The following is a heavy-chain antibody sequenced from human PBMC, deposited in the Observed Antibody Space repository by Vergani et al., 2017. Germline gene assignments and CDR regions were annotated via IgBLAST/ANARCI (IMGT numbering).Heavy chain of an antibody. CDR3: ARDSWTSELRGVYWFDT. V-gene: IGHV4-61*02. CDR2: IHSSATT. J-gene: IGHJ5*02. Sequence: QVQLHESGPGLVKPSQTLSLTCTVSGGSITSGSFYWSWIRQPAGKGLEWIGRIHSSATTNYNPSLKSRVTLSVDTSKNQLSLRMTSVTAADTAVYYCARDSWTSELRGVYWFDTWGQGTLVSVSS. CDR1: GGSITSGSFY. D-gene: IGHD3-10*01.